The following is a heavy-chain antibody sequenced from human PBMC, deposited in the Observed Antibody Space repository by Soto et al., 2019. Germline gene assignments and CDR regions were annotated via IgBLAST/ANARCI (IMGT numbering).Heavy chain of an antibody. CDR2: ITPFNGNT. V-gene: IGHV1-45*02. Sequence: SVKVSCKGSGNTFTYVYLHWVRQAPGQAREWMGWITPFNGNTKYAQKFQDRVTITGDTSLTTAYMELSSLRSDDTAMFYCASGRYDASGYFDYWGQGTLVTVSS. CDR1: GNTFTYVY. J-gene: IGHJ4*01. CDR3: ASGRYDASGYFDY. D-gene: IGHD3-22*01.